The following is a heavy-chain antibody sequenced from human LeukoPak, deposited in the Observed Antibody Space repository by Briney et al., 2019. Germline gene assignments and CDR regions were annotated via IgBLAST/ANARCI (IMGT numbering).Heavy chain of an antibody. J-gene: IGHJ4*02. CDR3: AKDGAWLRFDD. V-gene: IGHV3-23*01. Sequence: QPGGSLRLSCAGSGFPFSSHGMNWVRQAPGKGLEWVSGISPGGGPTYYADSVRGRFTISRDDSKNTLYLQMKNVRAEDTAVYYCAKDGAWLRFDDWGQGILVTVSS. D-gene: IGHD5-12*01. CDR1: GFPFSSHG. CDR2: ISPGGGPT.